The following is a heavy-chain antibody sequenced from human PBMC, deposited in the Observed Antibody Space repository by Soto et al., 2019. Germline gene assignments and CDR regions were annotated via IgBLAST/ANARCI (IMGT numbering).Heavy chain of an antibody. CDR1: GYTFTSYA. J-gene: IGHJ4*02. D-gene: IGHD1-20*01. V-gene: IGHV1-3*01. Sequence: ASVKVSCKASGYTFTSYAMHWVRQAPGQRLEWMGWINAGNGNTKYSQKLQGRVTITRDTSASTAYMELSSLRSEDTVVYYCARGITLPTPLDYWGQGTLVTVSS. CDR3: ARGITLPTPLDY. CDR2: INAGNGNT.